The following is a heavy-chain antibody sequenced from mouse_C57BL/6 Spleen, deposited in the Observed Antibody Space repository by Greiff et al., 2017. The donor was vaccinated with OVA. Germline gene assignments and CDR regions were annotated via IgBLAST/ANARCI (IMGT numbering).Heavy chain of an antibody. V-gene: IGHV6-6*01. D-gene: IGHD2-2*01. CDR1: GFTFSDAW. Sequence: EVKLVESGGGLVQPGGSMKLSCAASGFTFSDAWMDWVRQSPEKGLEWVAEIRNKANNHATYYAESVKGRFTISRDDSKSSVYLQMNSLRAEDTGIYYCTSQIYYGYGGYFDVWGTGTTVTVSS. J-gene: IGHJ1*03. CDR2: IRNKANNHAT. CDR3: TSQIYYGYGGYFDV.